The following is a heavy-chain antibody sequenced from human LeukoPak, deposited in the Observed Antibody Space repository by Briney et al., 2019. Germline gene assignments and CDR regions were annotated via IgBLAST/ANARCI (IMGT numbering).Heavy chain of an antibody. V-gene: IGHV1-2*02. J-gene: IGHJ4*02. D-gene: IGHD6-19*01. Sequence: GASVKVSCKASGYTFIDDYMHWVRQAPGQGLEWMGWINPDSGFTNYAQRFQGRVIMTRDTSISTAYMELSRLRSDDTAVYYCALLPQWLAPHWGQGTLVTVSS. CDR1: GYTFIDDY. CDR2: INPDSGFT. CDR3: ALLPQWLAPH.